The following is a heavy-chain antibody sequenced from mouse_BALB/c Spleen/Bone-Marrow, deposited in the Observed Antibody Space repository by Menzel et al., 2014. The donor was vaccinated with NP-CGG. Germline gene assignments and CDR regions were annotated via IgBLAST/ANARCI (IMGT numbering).Heavy chain of an antibody. D-gene: IGHD1-1*01. CDR1: GYSFTGYF. J-gene: IGHJ2*01. CDR3: ARSGYYGSSYFDY. CDR2: INPYNGDT. Sequence: VQLQQSGPELVNPGASVKISCKASGYSFTGYFMNWVMQSHGKSLEWIGRINPYNGDTFYNQKFKGKATLTVDKSSSTAHMELRSLASEDSAVYYCARSGYYGSSYFDYWGQGTTLTVSS. V-gene: IGHV1-20*02.